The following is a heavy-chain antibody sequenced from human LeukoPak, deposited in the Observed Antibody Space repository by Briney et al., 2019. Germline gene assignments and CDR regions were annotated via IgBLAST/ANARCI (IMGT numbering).Heavy chain of an antibody. D-gene: IGHD2-2*01. V-gene: IGHV4-39*02. J-gene: IGHJ6*02. CDR3: AREVYCSSTSCYWYGMDV. CDR1: GGSISSGSYY. Sequence: PSETLSLTCTVSGGSISSGSYYWAWIRQPPGKGLEWIGSIYYSGSISHNPSLKSRVTISVDTSKNQFSLKLSSVTAADTAVYYCAREVYCSSTSCYWYGMDVWGQGTTVTVSS. CDR2: IYYSGSI.